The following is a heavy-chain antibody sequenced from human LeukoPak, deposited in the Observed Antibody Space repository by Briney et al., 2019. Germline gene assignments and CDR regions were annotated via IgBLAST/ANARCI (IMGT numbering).Heavy chain of an antibody. Sequence: SETLSLTCAVYGGSFSGYYWTWIRQPPGKGLEWIGEIIDTGSTKYNSSLKSRVTISVDTSKNQFSLSLDSVTAEDTAVYYCARDPYSGSYGNEYYYYMDVWGKGTTVTISS. V-gene: IGHV4-34*12. CDR3: ARDPYSGSYGNEYYYYMDV. D-gene: IGHD1-26*01. J-gene: IGHJ6*03. CDR1: GGSFSGYY. CDR2: IIDTGST.